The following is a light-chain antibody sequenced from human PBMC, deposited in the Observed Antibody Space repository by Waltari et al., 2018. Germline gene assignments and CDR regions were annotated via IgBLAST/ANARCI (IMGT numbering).Light chain of an antibody. CDR2: GAS. CDR1: QTVRTTY. J-gene: IGKJ4*01. Sequence: EIVLTQSPGPLSLPPGDRATLSCRASQTVRTTYLAWYQQKPGQAPTLLIYGASSRATGIPDRFSGSGSGTDFSLTISSLEPEDFAVYYCQQYDISPLTFGGGTKVEIK. CDR3: QQYDISPLT. V-gene: IGKV3-20*01.